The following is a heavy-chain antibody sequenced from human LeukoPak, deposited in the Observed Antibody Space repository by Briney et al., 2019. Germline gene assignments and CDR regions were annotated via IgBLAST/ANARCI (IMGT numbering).Heavy chain of an antibody. Sequence: GGSLRLSCAASGFTFSSYDMSWVRQAPGKGMEWVSAISGSGGSTYYADSVKDRFTISRDNSKNTLYLQMNSLRAEDTAVYYCAKEPDAHFDYWGQGTLVTVSS. D-gene: IGHD2-2*01. CDR3: AKEPDAHFDY. J-gene: IGHJ4*02. CDR1: GFTFSSYD. CDR2: ISGSGGST. V-gene: IGHV3-23*01.